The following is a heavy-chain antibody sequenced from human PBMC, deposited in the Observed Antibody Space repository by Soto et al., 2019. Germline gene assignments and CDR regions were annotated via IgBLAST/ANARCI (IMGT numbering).Heavy chain of an antibody. J-gene: IGHJ4*02. CDR1: GYTFTSFY. D-gene: IGHD7-27*01. Sequence: QVQLVQSGAEVKNPGASVKVSCKASGYTFTSFYIHWVRQAPGQGLEWMAIINPNGGSPTYAQNLQGRVTLTRDTSTNTVYMELSSLRSEDTAVYYCARGLTSGDYWGQGTLVTVSS. CDR2: INPNGGSP. V-gene: IGHV1-46*01. CDR3: ARGLTSGDY.